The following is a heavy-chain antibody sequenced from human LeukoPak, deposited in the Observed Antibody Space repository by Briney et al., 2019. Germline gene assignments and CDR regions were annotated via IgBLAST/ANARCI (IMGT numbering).Heavy chain of an antibody. CDR2: IYHSGST. CDR1: GGSISSGSYS. V-gene: IGHV4-30-2*01. J-gene: IGHJ4*02. CDR3: AGGYADFDF. Sequence: PSETLSPTCAVSGGSISSGSYSWSWIRQPPGKGLEWIGYIYHSGSTYYNPSLKSRVTISVDRSKNQFSLKLSSVTAADTAVYYCAGGYADFDFWGQGTLVTVSS. D-gene: IGHD2-2*01.